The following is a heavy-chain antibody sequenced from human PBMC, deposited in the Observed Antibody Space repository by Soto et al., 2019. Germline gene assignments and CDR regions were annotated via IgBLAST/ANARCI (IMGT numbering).Heavy chain of an antibody. CDR3: ASHRSWPYYFAF. Sequence: KTSETLSLTCTVSGGSVNSGSYYWSWIRQPPGKGLEWIGYIFYSGSTNYNPSLKSRVTMSLDTSKNQFSLKLSSLIAADTAVYYCASHRSWPYYFAFWGQGTLVTVS. CDR1: GGSVNSGSYY. CDR2: IFYSGST. J-gene: IGHJ4*02. V-gene: IGHV4-61*01.